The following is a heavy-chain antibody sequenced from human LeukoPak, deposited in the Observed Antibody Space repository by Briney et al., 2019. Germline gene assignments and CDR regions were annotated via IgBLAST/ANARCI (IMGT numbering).Heavy chain of an antibody. CDR3: ASEGSYNWNTVDY. CDR1: GFIFSDYY. D-gene: IGHD1/OR15-1a*01. J-gene: IGHJ4*02. Sequence: PGGSLRLSCAASGFIFSDYYMSWIRQAPGKGLEWVSYISSSGSTIYYADSVKGRFTISRDNAKNSLYLQMNSLRAEDTAVYYCASEGSYNWNTVDYWGQGTLVTVSS. V-gene: IGHV3-11*01. CDR2: ISSSGSTI.